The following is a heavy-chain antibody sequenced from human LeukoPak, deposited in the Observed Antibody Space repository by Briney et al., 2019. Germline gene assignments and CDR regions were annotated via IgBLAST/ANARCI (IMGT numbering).Heavy chain of an antibody. D-gene: IGHD4-23*01. CDR1: GYTFTGYY. CDR3: ARGEGYGGIYGMDV. J-gene: IGHJ6*02. V-gene: IGHV1-2*02. Sequence: ASVKVSCKASGYTFTGYYMHWVRQAPGQGLEWMGWINPNSGNTHYGQKFQDRVTMTRDTSISTAYMELSRLRSDDTAVYYCARGEGYGGIYGMDVWGQGTTVTVSS. CDR2: INPNSGNT.